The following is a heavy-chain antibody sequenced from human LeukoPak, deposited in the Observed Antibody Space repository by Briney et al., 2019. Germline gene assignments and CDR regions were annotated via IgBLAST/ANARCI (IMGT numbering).Heavy chain of an antibody. Sequence: SETLSLTCAVSGGSISSHYWSWIRQPPGKGLEWIGFIYYSGTIKYNPSLKSRVTISADTSKNQFSLKLSSATAADTAVYYCARQADDSSSSLVYFDYWGQGTLVTVSS. V-gene: IGHV4-59*08. J-gene: IGHJ4*02. CDR1: GGSISSHY. D-gene: IGHD6-6*01. CDR2: IYYSGTI. CDR3: ARQADDSSSSLVYFDY.